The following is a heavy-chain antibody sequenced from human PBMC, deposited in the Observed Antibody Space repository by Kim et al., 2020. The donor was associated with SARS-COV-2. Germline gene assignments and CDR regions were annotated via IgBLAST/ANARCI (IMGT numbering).Heavy chain of an antibody. Sequence: GGSLRLSCAASGFTFSSYAMHWVRQAPGKGLEWVAVISYDGSNKYYADSVKGRFTISRDNSKNTLYLQMNSLRAEDTAVYYCARDFLRYFDRVYYGMDVWGQGTTVTVSS. CDR1: GFTFSSYA. J-gene: IGHJ6*02. D-gene: IGHD3-9*01. V-gene: IGHV3-30*04. CDR2: ISYDGSNK. CDR3: ARDFLRYFDRVYYGMDV.